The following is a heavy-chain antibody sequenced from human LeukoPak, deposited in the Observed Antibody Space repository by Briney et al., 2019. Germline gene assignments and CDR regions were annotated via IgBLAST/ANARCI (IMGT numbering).Heavy chain of an antibody. J-gene: IGHJ4*02. Sequence: SETLSLTCAVYGGSFSGYYWSWIRQPPGKGLEWIGEINHSGSTNYNPSLKSRVTISVDTSKNQFSLKLSSVTAADTAVYYCARGSEEYYYDSQRGYFDYWGQGTLVTVSS. CDR1: GGSFSGYY. V-gene: IGHV4-34*01. CDR2: INHSGST. CDR3: ARGSEEYYYDSQRGYFDY. D-gene: IGHD3-22*01.